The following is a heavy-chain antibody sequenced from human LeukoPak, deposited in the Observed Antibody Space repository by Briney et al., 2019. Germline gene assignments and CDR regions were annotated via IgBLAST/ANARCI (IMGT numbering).Heavy chain of an antibody. V-gene: IGHV4-28*01. CDR1: GYSVSSSNW. D-gene: IGHD2-8*02. J-gene: IGHJ6*02. Sequence: SSETLSLTCAVSGYSVSSSNWWGWIRQPPGQGLEWIGYIYYSGSTYYNPSLKSRLTMSVDTSKNQFSLKLSSVTAVDTAVYFCAGPGYCTGGACAVVWGQGTTVTVSS. CDR3: AGPGYCTGGACAVV. CDR2: IYYSGST.